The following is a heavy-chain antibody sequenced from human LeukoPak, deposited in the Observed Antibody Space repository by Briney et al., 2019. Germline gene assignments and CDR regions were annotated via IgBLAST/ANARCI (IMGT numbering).Heavy chain of an antibody. CDR2: ISAYNGNT. J-gene: IGHJ4*02. Sequence: EASVKVSCKASGYTFTSYGISWVRQAPGQGLEWMGWISAYNGNTNYAQKLQGRVTMTTDTSTSTAYMELRSLRSDDTAVYYCARDGAIANWGFLDYWGQGTLVTVSS. D-gene: IGHD7-27*01. V-gene: IGHV1-18*01. CDR3: ARDGAIANWGFLDY. CDR1: GYTFTSYG.